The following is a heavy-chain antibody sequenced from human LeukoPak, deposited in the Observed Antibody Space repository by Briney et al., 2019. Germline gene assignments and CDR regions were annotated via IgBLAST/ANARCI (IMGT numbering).Heavy chain of an antibody. J-gene: IGHJ4*02. V-gene: IGHV4-59*11. Sequence: SETLSLTCTVSGGSISSHYWSWIRQPPGKGLEWIGYIYYSGSTNYNPSLKSRVTMSVDTSKNQFSLKLSSVTAADTAVYYCARSTVMGSYFDYWGQGTLVTVSS. CDR1: GGSISSHY. CDR3: ARSTVMGSYFDY. D-gene: IGHD4-11*01. CDR2: IYYSGST.